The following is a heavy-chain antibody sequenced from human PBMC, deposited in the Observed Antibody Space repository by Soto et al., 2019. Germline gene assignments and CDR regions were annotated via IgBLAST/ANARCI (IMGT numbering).Heavy chain of an antibody. V-gene: IGHV4-31*02. CDR2: IYHTGKT. CDR1: GYAAYIGLYY. Sequence: TMSPTRRVSGYAAYIGLYYWIRLRLHPGKGLEWIGYIYHTGKTYYNPSLESRVTMSVDTSKNQFSLKLASVTAADTAVYYCARDGSSTAHWSDPWGQGTRVTGSA. CDR3: ARDGSSTAHWSDP. D-gene: IGHD2-2*01. J-gene: IGHJ5*02.